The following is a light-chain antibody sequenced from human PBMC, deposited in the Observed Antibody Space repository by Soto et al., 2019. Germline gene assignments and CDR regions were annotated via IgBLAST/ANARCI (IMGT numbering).Light chain of an antibody. V-gene: IGLV2-14*02. CDR2: EGH. J-gene: IGLJ1*01. Sequence: QSVLAQPASVSGSPGQSITISCTGTSCFVGSFSLVSWYQQHPGKAPKVMISEGHRRPSGVPDRFSGSTSVNSASLTISGLQAEDEADYHCSSFSITSTLYVFGSGTKVTVL. CDR1: SCFVGSFSL. CDR3: SSFSITSTLYV.